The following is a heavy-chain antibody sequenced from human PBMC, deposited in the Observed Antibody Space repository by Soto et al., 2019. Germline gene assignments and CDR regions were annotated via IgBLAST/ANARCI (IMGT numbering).Heavy chain of an antibody. J-gene: IGHJ5*02. D-gene: IGHD4-17*01. Sequence: QVQLQESGPGLVKPSETLSLTCTVSGGSISTYYWSWIRQPPGKGLEWIGYITYSGSTNYNPSLRSRVSMSVDPSNNQFSLRLTSVTAADTAVYYCATQLFDHGDDPKWFDPWGQGTLVTVSS. CDR3: ATQLFDHGDDPKWFDP. CDR1: GGSISTYY. V-gene: IGHV4-59*01. CDR2: ITYSGST.